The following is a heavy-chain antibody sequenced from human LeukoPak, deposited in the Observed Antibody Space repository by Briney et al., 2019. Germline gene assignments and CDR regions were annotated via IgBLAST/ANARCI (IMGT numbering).Heavy chain of an antibody. V-gene: IGHV3-11*04. D-gene: IGHD3-16*02. CDR2: ISSSGSTI. CDR1: GFTFSDYY. Sequence: GGSLRLSCAASGFTFSDYYMSWIRQAPGKGLEWVSYISSSGSTIYYADSVKGRFTISRDNAKNSLYLQMNSLRAEDTAVYYCARDHDYVWGSYRDIGYWGQGTLVTVSS. J-gene: IGHJ4*02. CDR3: ARDHDYVWGSYRDIGY.